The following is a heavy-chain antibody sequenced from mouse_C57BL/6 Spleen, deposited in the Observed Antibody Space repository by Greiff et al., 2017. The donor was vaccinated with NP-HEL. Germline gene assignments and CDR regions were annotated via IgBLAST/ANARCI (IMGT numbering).Heavy chain of an antibody. CDR3: TREYDLYAMDY. Sequence: EVKLQESGEGLVKPGGSLKLSCAASGFTFSSYAMSWVRQTPEKRLEWVAYISSGGDYIYYADTVKGRFTISRDNARNTLYLQMSSLKSEDTAMYYCTREYDLYAMDYWGQGTSVTVSS. D-gene: IGHD2-12*01. CDR2: ISSGGDYI. J-gene: IGHJ4*01. V-gene: IGHV5-9-1*02. CDR1: GFTFSSYA.